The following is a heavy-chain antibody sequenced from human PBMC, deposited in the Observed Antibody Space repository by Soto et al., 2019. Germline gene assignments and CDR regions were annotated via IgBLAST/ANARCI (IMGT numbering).Heavy chain of an antibody. CDR2: IDPSDSYT. CDR3: ARVHKNWFDS. V-gene: IGHV5-10-1*01. Sequence: GQSLKLSCTASGYNFTAFWIHWVRQMPGKGLEWLGKIDPSDSYTNYSPSFEGHVTISTDNSITTAYLQWSSLRASDTALYFCARVHKNWFDSWAQGTMVTVS. CDR1: GYNFTAFW. J-gene: IGHJ5*01.